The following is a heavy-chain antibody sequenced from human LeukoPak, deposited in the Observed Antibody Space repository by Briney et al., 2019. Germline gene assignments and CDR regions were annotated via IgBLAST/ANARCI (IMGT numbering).Heavy chain of an antibody. Sequence: GGSLRLSCAASGFTFSNYAMHWVRQPPGKGLESVSGVSYSGGSTYYANSVKGRFTISRDNSKNTLNLQMGSLRTEDMAVYYCAREAIGIFRRGGFDIWGQGTMVTVSS. D-gene: IGHD2/OR15-2a*01. CDR3: AREAIGIFRRGGFDI. CDR1: GFTFSNYA. J-gene: IGHJ3*02. V-gene: IGHV3-64*01. CDR2: VSYSGGST.